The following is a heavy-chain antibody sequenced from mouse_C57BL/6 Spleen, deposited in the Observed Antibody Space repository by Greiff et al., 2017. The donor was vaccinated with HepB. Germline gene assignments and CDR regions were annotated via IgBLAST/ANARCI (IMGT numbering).Heavy chain of an antibody. CDR3: ARGRQDWDGAWFAY. V-gene: IGHV1-9*01. CDR1: GYTFTGYW. Sequence: CKATGYTFTGYWIEWVKQRPGHGLEWIGEILPGSGSTNYNEKFKGKATFTADTSSNTAYMQLSSLTTEDSAIYYCARGRQDWDGAWFAYWGQGTLVTVSA. J-gene: IGHJ3*01. D-gene: IGHD4-1*01. CDR2: ILPGSGST.